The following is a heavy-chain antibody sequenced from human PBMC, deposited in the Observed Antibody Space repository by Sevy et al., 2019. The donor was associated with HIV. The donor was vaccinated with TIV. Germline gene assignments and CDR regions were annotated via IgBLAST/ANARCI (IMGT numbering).Heavy chain of an antibody. V-gene: IGHV3-30-3*01. J-gene: IGHJ4*02. Sequence: GGSLRLSCAASGFTFTLYAIHWVRQAPGKGLEWVALISYSGTNKYYADSVKGRFTISRDDSKNTAYLQMNNLRTDDTAVYYCARVAVEYCTDDYHHRFDYWGQGTQVTVS. CDR2: ISYSGTNK. D-gene: IGHD2-8*01. CDR3: ARVAVEYCTDDYHHRFDY. CDR1: GFTFTLYA.